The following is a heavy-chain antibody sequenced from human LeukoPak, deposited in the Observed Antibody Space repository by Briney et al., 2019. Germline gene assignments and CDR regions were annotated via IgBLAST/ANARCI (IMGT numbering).Heavy chain of an antibody. J-gene: IGHJ4*02. Sequence: GGSLRLSCAASGFTFNGSAMHWVRQAPGKGLEWVALISYDGKNKYYVDSVKGRLTISRDNSKNTVFLEMNSLRVEDTAVYFCARDGLYQDSDGFDSESFDYWGQGTLVTVSS. D-gene: IGHD2-2*01. CDR3: ARDGLYQDSDGFDSESFDY. CDR2: ISYDGKNK. V-gene: IGHV3-30*04. CDR1: GFTFNGSA.